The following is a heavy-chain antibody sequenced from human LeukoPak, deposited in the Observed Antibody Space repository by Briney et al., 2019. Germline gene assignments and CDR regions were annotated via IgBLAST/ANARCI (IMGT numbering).Heavy chain of an antibody. CDR3: VKWTNYYFAL. CDR2: ISSNGIDT. V-gene: IGHV3-64*01. J-gene: IGHJ2*01. CDR1: GFPLSRHG. D-gene: IGHD2-8*01. Sequence: PGGSLRLSCVVSGFPLSRHGMHWVRQAPGKGLEDASAISSNGIDTFYANSVKGRFTVSRDDSKNTVYLQMGSLRAEDMAVYYCVKWTNYYFALWGRGTLVTVSS.